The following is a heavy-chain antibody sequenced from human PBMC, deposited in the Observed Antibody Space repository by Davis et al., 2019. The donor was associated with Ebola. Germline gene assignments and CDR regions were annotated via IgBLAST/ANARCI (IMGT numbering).Heavy chain of an antibody. CDR3: ARVGQLVPSQFDY. Sequence: SETLSLTCTVSGGSISSYYWSWIRQPPGKGLEWIGYIYYSGSTNYNPSLKSRVTISVDTSKNQFSLKLSSVTAADTAVYYCARVGQLVPSQFDYWGQGTLVTVSS. D-gene: IGHD6-13*01. CDR1: GGSISSYY. V-gene: IGHV4-59*08. CDR2: IYYSGST. J-gene: IGHJ4*02.